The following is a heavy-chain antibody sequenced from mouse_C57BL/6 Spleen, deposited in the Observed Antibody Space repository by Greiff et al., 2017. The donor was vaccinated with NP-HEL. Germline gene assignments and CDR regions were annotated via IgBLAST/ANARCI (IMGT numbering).Heavy chain of an antibody. J-gene: IGHJ1*03. CDR2: IWSGGST. V-gene: IGHV2-2*01. Sequence: VQRVESGPGLVQPSQSLSITCTVSGFSLTSYGVHWVRQSPGKGLEWLGVIWSGGSTDYNAAFISRLSISKDNSKSQVFFKMNSLQADDTAIYYCARNPIYDGLRGYFDVWGTGTTVTVSS. CDR3: ARNPIYDGLRGYFDV. CDR1: GFSLTSYG. D-gene: IGHD2-3*01.